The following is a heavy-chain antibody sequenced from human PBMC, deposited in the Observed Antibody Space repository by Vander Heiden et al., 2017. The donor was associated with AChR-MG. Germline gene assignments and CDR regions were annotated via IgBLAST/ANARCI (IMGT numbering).Heavy chain of an antibody. D-gene: IGHD3-22*01. CDR3: ARDSGYRKAIDY. CDR1: GFTFSSYE. CDR2: ISSSGSTI. Sequence: EVQLVESGGGLVQPGGSLRLPCAASGFTFSSYEMNWVRQAPGKGLEWVSYISSSGSTIYYADSVKGRFTISRDNAKNSLYLQMNSLRAEDTAVYYCARDSGYRKAIDYWGQGTLVTVSS. V-gene: IGHV3-48*03. J-gene: IGHJ4*02.